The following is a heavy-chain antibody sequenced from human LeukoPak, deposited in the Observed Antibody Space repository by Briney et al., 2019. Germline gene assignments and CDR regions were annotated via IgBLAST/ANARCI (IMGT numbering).Heavy chain of an antibody. Sequence: SDTLSLTCAVSAYSISSPNWWGWIRQPPGRGLEYIGYIYYAESIYYSPSLNSRVTMSVVTFKNHFSLNLSSVTAVYTAVCYCARTDSYGYYFVYCGRGTLVIVSS. D-gene: IGHD5-18*01. CDR2: IYYAESI. V-gene: IGHV4-28*05. CDR1: AYSISSPNW. J-gene: IGHJ4*02. CDR3: ARTDSYGYYFVY.